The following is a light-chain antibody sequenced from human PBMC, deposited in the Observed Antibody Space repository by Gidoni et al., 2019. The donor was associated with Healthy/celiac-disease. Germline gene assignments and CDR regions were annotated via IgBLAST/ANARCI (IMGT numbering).Light chain of an antibody. Sequence: DIVMTQSPDSLAVSLGERATIHCKSSQSVLYSSNSKNYLAWYPQKPGQPPKLLISWASTREAGVPDRFSGSGSGTEFTLTISSLQAEDVALYFCQQFYSTPLTFGGGTKVEIK. J-gene: IGKJ4*01. V-gene: IGKV4-1*01. CDR2: WAS. CDR1: QSVLYSSNSKNY. CDR3: QQFYSTPLT.